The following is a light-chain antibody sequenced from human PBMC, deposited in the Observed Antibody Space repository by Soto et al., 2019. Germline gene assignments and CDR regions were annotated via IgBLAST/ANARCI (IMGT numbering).Light chain of an antibody. V-gene: IGKV3-20*01. CDR1: QSVSSSY. Sequence: EIVLTQSPGTLSLSPGERATLSCRASQSVSSSYLAWYQQKPGQAPRLLIYGASSRATGIPDRFSGSGSGTDFTLTTNRLENEDFAVYYCQQYGSSITFGQGTRLEIK. CDR3: QQYGSSIT. CDR2: GAS. J-gene: IGKJ5*01.